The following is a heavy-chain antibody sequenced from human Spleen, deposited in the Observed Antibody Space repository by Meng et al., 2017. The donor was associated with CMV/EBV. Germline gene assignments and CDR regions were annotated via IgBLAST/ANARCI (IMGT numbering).Heavy chain of an antibody. Sequence: KASGYTFNTHSINWERQAPGQGLEWMGWINTYNGNTKFAQKFQGRVTLTTDSSTTTAFMELRSLRSDDTAVYYCARDEANWGFCDLWGRGTLVTVSS. CDR1: GYTFNTHS. V-gene: IGHV1-18*01. CDR3: ARDEANWGFCDL. D-gene: IGHD7-27*01. J-gene: IGHJ2*01. CDR2: INTYNGNT.